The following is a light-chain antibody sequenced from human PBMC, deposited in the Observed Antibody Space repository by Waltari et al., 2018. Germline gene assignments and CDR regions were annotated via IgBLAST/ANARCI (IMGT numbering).Light chain of an antibody. CDR3: QQLNSYPIT. Sequence: DIQLTQSPSFLSASVGDRVTITCRASQGINTYLAWYQQKPGKAPKVRVYTASTLHTGVPSRFSGSGSGTEFTLTISSLQPEDFATYYCQQLNSYPITFGHGTRLEIK. CDR2: TAS. J-gene: IGKJ5*01. V-gene: IGKV1-9*01. CDR1: QGINTY.